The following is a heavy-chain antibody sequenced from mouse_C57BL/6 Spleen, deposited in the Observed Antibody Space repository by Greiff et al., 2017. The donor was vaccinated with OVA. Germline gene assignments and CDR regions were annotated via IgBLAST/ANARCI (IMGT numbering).Heavy chain of an antibody. Sequence: QVQLQQPGAELVKPGASVKLSCKASGYTFTSYWMQWVKQRPGQGLEWIGEIDPSDSYTNYNQKFKGKATLTVDTSSSTAYMQLSSLTSEDSAVYDGARSHYYGSSPYYFDYWGQGTTLTVSS. CDR1: GYTFTSYW. CDR3: ARSHYYGSSPYYFDY. CDR2: IDPSDSYT. V-gene: IGHV1-50*01. D-gene: IGHD1-1*01. J-gene: IGHJ2*01.